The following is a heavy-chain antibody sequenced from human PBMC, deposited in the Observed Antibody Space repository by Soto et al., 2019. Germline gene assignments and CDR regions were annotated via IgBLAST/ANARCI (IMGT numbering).Heavy chain of an antibody. CDR2: ISGSGGST. D-gene: IGHD3-9*01. CDR1: GFTFSSYA. V-gene: IGHV3-23*01. J-gene: IGHJ4*02. CDR3: AKDYYDILTGYYLGLYYFDY. Sequence: GGSLRLSCAASGFTFSSYAMSWVRQAPGKGLEWVSAISGSGGSTYYADSVKGRFTISRDNSKNTLYLQMNSLRAEDTAVYYCAKDYYDILTGYYLGLYYFDYWGQGTLVTVSS.